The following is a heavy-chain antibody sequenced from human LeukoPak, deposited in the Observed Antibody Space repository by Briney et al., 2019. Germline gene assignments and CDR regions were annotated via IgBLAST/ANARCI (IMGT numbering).Heavy chain of an antibody. D-gene: IGHD1-7*01. V-gene: IGHV1-2*02. CDR1: GYTFTGYY. CDR3: ARDASGRITGTTHDY. Sequence: ASVKVSCKASGYTFTGYYMHWVRQAPGQGLEWMGWINPNSGGTNYAQKFQGRVTMTRDTSISTAYMELSRLRSDDTAVYYCARDASGRITGTTHDYWGQGTLVTVSS. CDR2: INPNSGGT. J-gene: IGHJ4*02.